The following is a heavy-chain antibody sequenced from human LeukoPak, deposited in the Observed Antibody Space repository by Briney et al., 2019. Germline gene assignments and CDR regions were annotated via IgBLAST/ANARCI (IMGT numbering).Heavy chain of an antibody. CDR3: ARAVRGYSYGYDY. Sequence: SETLSLTCAVYGGSFSGYYWSWIRQPPGKGLEWIGEINHSGSTNYNPSLKSRVTISVDTSKIQFSLKLSSVTAADTAVYYCARAVRGYSYGYDYWGQGTLVTVSS. V-gene: IGHV4-34*01. D-gene: IGHD5-18*01. CDR1: GGSFSGYY. CDR2: INHSGST. J-gene: IGHJ4*02.